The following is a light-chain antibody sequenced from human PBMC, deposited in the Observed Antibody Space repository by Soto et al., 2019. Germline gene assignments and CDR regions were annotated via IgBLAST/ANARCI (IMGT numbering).Light chain of an antibody. CDR3: QQYNDWPLT. V-gene: IGKV3-15*01. J-gene: IGKJ4*01. Sequence: EIVMTQSPATLSVSPGERATLSCRASQSVSSNLAWYQQKPGQAPRLLIYGASTRATGIPARFSGSWSGTEFSLTISSLQSVDFAVYYCQQYNDWPLTFGGGTKVEIK. CDR2: GAS. CDR1: QSVSSN.